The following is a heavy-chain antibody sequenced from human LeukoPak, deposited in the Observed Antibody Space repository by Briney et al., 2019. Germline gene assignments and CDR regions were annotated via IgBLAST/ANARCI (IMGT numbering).Heavy chain of an antibody. CDR1: GGSISSGDYY. D-gene: IGHD5-12*01. CDR2: IYYGGST. Sequence: SETLSLTCTVSGGSISSGDYYWSWIRQPPGKGLEWIGYIYYGGSTYYNPSLKSRVTISVDTSKNQFSLKLSSVTAADTAVYYCARHVDMVATIDYWGQGTLVTVSS. CDR3: ARHVDMVATIDY. J-gene: IGHJ4*02. V-gene: IGHV4-30-4*02.